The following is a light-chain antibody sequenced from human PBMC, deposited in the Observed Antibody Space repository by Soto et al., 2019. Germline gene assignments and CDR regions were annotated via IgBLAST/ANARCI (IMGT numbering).Light chain of an antibody. V-gene: IGKV2-28*01. J-gene: IGKJ4*01. CDR1: QSLLHGNGYNY. Sequence: DIVMTQSPLSLPVTPGEPASISCRSSQSLLHGNGYNYLDWYLQKPGQSPQLLIYLGSNRASGVPDRFSGSGSGTDFTLKISRVEAEDVGVYYCMQALQTPCTFGGGTKVEIK. CDR3: MQALQTPCT. CDR2: LGS.